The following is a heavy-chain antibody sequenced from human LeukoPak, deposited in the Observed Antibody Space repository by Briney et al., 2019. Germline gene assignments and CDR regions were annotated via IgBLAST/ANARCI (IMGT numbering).Heavy chain of an antibody. Sequence: GGSLRPSCAASGFTFSDYSLSWIRQAPGKGLEWVSYISVIGTSIYYADSVRGRFTISWDNAKKSLYLQMNSLRADDTAVYYCARGGYTISRPFDYWGQGTLVTVSS. V-gene: IGHV3-11*04. D-gene: IGHD5-12*01. CDR1: GFTFSDYS. CDR3: ARGGYTISRPFDY. J-gene: IGHJ4*02. CDR2: ISVIGTSI.